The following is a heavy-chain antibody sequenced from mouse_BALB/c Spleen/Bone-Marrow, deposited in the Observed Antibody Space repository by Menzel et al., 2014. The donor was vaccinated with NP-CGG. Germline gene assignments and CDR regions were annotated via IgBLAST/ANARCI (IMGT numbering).Heavy chain of an antibody. V-gene: IGHV1-15*01. CDR3: TREGYYGSSPAWFAY. CDR2: IDPETGGT. D-gene: IGHD1-1*01. Sequence: QVHVKQSGAELVRPGASVTLSCEASGYTFTDYEMHWVKQTPVHGLEWIGAIDPETGGTAYNQKFKGKATLTADKSSSTAYMELRSLTSEDSAVYYCTREGYYGSSPAWFAYWGQGTLVPVSA. J-gene: IGHJ3*01. CDR1: GYTFTDYE.